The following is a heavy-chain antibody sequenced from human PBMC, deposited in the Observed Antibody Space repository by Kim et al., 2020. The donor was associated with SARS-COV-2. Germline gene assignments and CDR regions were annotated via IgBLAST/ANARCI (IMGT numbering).Heavy chain of an antibody. V-gene: IGHV3-30-3*01. CDR2: ISYDGSNK. J-gene: IGHJ5*02. CDR3: ARGGYDFWSGEWFDP. D-gene: IGHD3-3*01. CDR1: GFTFSSYA. Sequence: GGSLRLSCAASGFTFSSYAMHWVRQAPGKGLEWVAVISYDGSNKYYADSVKGRFTISRDNSKNTLYLQMNSLRAEDTAVYYCARGGYDFWSGEWFDPWGQGTLVTVSS.